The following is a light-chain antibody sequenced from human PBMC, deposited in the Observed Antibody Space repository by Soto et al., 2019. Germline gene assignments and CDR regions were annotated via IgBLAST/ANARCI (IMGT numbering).Light chain of an antibody. J-gene: IGLJ1*01. CDR3: CSYEGSGTYV. Sequence: QSVLTQPASVSGSPGQSITISCTGTSSDVGSYNLVTWYQQHPGKAPKLMIYEVTKRPSGVSNRFSGSKSGNTASLTISGLQAEDEADYYCCSYEGSGTYVFGTGTKVTVL. CDR2: EVT. CDR1: SSDVGSYNL. V-gene: IGLV2-23*02.